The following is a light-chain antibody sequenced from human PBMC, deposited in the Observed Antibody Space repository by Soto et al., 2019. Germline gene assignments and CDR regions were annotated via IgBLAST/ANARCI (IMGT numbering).Light chain of an antibody. Sequence: EIVVTQSPGILSVSPGDRATLSCRASQSVGRNLAWYQQKPGQAPMLLIYAASTRATGLPARFSGSGSGTEFTLTISSLQSEDFAVYYCQEYSKWPLFTFGPGTRVDIK. CDR3: QEYSKWPLFT. CDR1: QSVGRN. CDR2: AAS. V-gene: IGKV3-15*01. J-gene: IGKJ3*01.